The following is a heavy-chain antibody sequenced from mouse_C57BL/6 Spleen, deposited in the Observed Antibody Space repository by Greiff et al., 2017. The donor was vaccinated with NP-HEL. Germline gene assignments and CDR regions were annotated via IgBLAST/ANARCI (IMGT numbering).Heavy chain of an antibody. Sequence: VQLQQSGTELVKPGASVKLSCKASGYTFTSYWMHWVKQRPGQGLEWIGYINPSNGGTNYNEKFKSTATMTVDKSCSTAYMQLSSLTSEDSTVYYCAISYYGSSSPWYFDVWGTGTTVTVSS. CDR3: AISYYGSSSPWYFDV. CDR1: GYTFTSYW. D-gene: IGHD1-1*01. CDR2: INPSNGGT. J-gene: IGHJ1*03. V-gene: IGHV1-53*01.